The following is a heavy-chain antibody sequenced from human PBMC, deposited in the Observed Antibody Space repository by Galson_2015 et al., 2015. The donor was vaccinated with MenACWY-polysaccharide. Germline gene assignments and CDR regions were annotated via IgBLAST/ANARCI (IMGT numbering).Heavy chain of an antibody. Sequence: CAISGDSVSSNSAAWNWIRQSPSRGLEWLGKTYYRSKWYNDYAVSVKSRIAINPDTSKNQFSLQLNSVTPEDTAVYYCASHLIMILFGGVILILYYYRMDVWGQGTTVTVSS. CDR3: ASHLIMILFGGVILILYYYRMDV. V-gene: IGHV6-1*01. D-gene: IGHD3-16*01. CDR2: TYYRSKWYN. J-gene: IGHJ6*02. CDR1: GDSVSSNSAA.